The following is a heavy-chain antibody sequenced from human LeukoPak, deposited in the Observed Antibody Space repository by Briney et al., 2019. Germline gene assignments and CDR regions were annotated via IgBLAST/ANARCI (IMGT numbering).Heavy chain of an antibody. D-gene: IGHD6-6*01. CDR1: GGSISSHY. V-gene: IGHV4-59*03. CDR2: SYYKVST. CDR3: VGGKYSSSYFDY. Sequence: SETLSLTCSVSGGSISSHYWSWIRQSPEKGLEWIGYSYYKVSTNYNPSLRSRVTISVDTSKNQFSLKLSSVTAADTAVYFCVGGKYSSSYFDYWGQGTLVTVSS. J-gene: IGHJ4*02.